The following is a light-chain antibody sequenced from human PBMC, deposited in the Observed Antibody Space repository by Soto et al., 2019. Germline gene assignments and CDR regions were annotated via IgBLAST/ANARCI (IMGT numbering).Light chain of an antibody. Sequence: IQWIQSACALSASGGDGVTISCRASQGISTYLNWYQQKPGKAPKLLIYAASSLQSGVPSRFSGSGSETDFHLTVSSLQSEDLATYACQQMYSTAWRFGQGTKVDIK. CDR1: QGISTY. CDR2: AAS. J-gene: IGKJ1*01. V-gene: IGKV1-39*01. CDR3: QQMYSTAWR.